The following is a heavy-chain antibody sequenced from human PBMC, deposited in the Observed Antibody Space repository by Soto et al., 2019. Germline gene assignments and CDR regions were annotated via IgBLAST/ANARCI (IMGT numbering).Heavy chain of an antibody. D-gene: IGHD3-3*01. J-gene: IGHJ1*01. V-gene: IGHV1-2*02. CDR3: VKTYYDFWSGYFPYQPDPVGVNFSFQ. CDR2: INPNSGGT. Sequence: ASLKVSCKASGYTFTGYYMHWERQAPGQGIEWMGWINPNSGGTNYAQKFQGRVPMTRAASISTACRERSRLRSADTAVNYCVKTYYDFWSGYFPYQPDPVGVNFSFQ. CDR1: GYTFTGYY.